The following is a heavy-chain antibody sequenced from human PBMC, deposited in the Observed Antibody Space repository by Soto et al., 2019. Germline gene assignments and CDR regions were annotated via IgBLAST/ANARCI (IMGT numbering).Heavy chain of an antibody. D-gene: IGHD3-3*01. CDR1: GGSFSGYY. Sequence: ETLSLTCAVYGGSFSGYYWSWIRQPPGKGLEWIGEINHSGSTNYNPSLKSRVTISVDTSKNQFSLKLSSVTAADTAVYYCARGDYDFWSGLDYWGQGTLVTVSS. CDR2: INHSGST. CDR3: ARGDYDFWSGLDY. V-gene: IGHV4-34*01. J-gene: IGHJ4*02.